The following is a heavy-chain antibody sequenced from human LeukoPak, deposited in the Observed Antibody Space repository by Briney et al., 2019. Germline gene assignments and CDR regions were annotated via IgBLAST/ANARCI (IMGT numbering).Heavy chain of an antibody. Sequence: SETLSLTCTVSGGSISSGSYSWSWIRQPAGRGLEWIGRMYSSGSINNNPSLKSRVTISVDMSQNQFSLKLSSVTAADTAVYYCARSSNIPLWNYWGQGTLVTVSS. CDR3: ARSSNIPLWNY. J-gene: IGHJ4*02. D-gene: IGHD3-3*01. V-gene: IGHV4-61*02. CDR2: MYSSGSI. CDR1: GGSISSGSYS.